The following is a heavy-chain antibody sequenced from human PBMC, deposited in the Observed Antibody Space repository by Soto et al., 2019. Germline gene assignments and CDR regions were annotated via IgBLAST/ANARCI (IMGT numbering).Heavy chain of an antibody. CDR2: IWYDGSKK. CDR1: GFTFSSYG. D-gene: IGHD3-22*01. J-gene: IGHJ4*02. Sequence: GGSLRLSCTASGFTFSSYGMHWVRQVPGKGLEWVALIWYDGSKKYYADSVKGRFTISRDNSKNTLYLQMNSLRAEDTAVYYCAKNRGGRRYYYDSSGYYFDYWGQGTLVTVSS. CDR3: AKNRGGRRYYYDSSGYYFDY. V-gene: IGHV3-33*06.